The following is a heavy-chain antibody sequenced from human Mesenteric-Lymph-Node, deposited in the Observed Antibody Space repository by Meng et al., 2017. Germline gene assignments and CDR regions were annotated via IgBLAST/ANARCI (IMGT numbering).Heavy chain of an antibody. J-gene: IGHJ5*02. D-gene: IGHD3-22*01. CDR1: GGSISSYY. CDR2: IYTSGST. V-gene: IGHV4-4*07. CDR3: ARDRGYYYDSSGYFDP. Sequence: GSLRLSCTVSGGSISSYYWSWIRQPAGKGLEWIGRIYTSGSTNYNPSLKSRVTISVDTSKNQFSLKLSSVTAADTAVYYCARDRGYYYDSSGYFDPWGQGTLVTVSS.